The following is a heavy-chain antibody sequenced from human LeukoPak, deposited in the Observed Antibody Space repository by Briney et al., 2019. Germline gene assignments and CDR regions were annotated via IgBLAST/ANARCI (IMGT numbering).Heavy chain of an antibody. V-gene: IGHV3-48*04. Sequence: GGSLRLSCAASGFTFSSYAMNWVRQAPGKGLEWVSYISSSRSTIYYADSVKGRFTISRDNAKNSLYLQMNSLRAEDTAVYYCAELGITMIGGVWGKGTTVTISS. J-gene: IGHJ6*04. CDR3: AELGITMIGGV. CDR1: GFTFSSYA. D-gene: IGHD3-10*02. CDR2: ISSSRSTI.